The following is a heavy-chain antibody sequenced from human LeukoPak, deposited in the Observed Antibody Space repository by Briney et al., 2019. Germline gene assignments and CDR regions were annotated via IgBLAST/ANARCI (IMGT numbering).Heavy chain of an antibody. V-gene: IGHV4-30-2*06. J-gene: IGHJ6*02. Sequence: SQTLSLTCTVSGGSISSGGYYWSWIRQSPGKGLEWIGEINHSGSTNYNPALKSRVSISVDTSKNQFSLKLSSVTAADTAVYYCARGRSAAAGYGMDVWGQGTTVIVSS. CDR3: ARGRSAAAGYGMDV. CDR1: GGSISSGGYY. CDR2: INHSGST. D-gene: IGHD6-13*01.